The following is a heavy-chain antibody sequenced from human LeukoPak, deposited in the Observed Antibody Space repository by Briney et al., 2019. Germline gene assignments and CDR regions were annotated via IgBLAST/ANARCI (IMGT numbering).Heavy chain of an antibody. D-gene: IGHD3-22*01. CDR2: IYWDDDK. J-gene: IGHJ4*02. CDR3: AHRRQYYDSSGYYYDDS. V-gene: IGHV2-5*02. CDR1: GFSLSTRGVG. Sequence: SGPTLVKPTQTLTLTCTFSGFSLSTRGVGVGWIRQPPGKALEWLSLIYWDDDKRYSPSLKSRLTITKDTSKNQVVLTMTNMDPVDTATYYCAHRRQYYDSSGYYYDDSWGQGTLVTVSS.